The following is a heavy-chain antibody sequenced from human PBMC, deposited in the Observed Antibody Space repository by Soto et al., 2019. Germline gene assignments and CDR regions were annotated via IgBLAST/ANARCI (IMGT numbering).Heavy chain of an antibody. D-gene: IGHD2-2*01. CDR3: VSVVVPPASPMWFDP. CDR2: MNPNSGNT. CDR1: GYTFTSYD. V-gene: IGHV1-8*01. Sequence: QVQLVQSGAEVKKPGASVKVSCKASGYTFTSYDINWVRQATGQGLEWMGWMNPNSGNTGYAQKFQGRVTMTRNTSISTAYMELSSLRSEDTVVYYCVSVVVPPASPMWFDPWGQGNLVTVSS. J-gene: IGHJ5*02.